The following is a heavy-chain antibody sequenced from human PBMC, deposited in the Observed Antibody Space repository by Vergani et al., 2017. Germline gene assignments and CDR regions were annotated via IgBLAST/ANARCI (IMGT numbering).Heavy chain of an antibody. Sequence: QLQLQESGPGLVKPPGTLSLTCAVSGGSISSSNWWSWVRQPPGKGLEWIGEIYHSGSTNYNPSLKSRVTISVDKSKNQFSLKLSSVTAADTAVYYCARFPTPNFTMVRGVIIMASYGMDVWGQGTTVTVSS. CDR2: IYHSGST. V-gene: IGHV4-4*03. J-gene: IGHJ6*02. D-gene: IGHD3-10*01. CDR3: ARFPTPNFTMVRGVIIMASYGMDV. CDR1: GGSISSSNW.